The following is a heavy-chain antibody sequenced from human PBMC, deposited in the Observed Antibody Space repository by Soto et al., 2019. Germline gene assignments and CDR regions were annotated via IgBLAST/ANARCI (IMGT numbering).Heavy chain of an antibody. CDR2: ISGSGGST. J-gene: IGHJ6*02. CDR3: AKVRVPTRYYYYGMDV. Sequence: VGSLRLSCAASGFTFSSYAMSWVRQAPGKGLEWVSAISGSGGSTYYADSVKGRFTISRDNSNNTLYLQMNSLRAEDTAVYYCAKVRVPTRYYYYGMDVWGQGTTVTVSS. D-gene: IGHD2-2*01. CDR1: GFTFSSYA. V-gene: IGHV3-23*01.